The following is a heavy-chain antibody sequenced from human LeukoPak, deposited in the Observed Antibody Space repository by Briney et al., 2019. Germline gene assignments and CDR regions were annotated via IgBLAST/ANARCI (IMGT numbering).Heavy chain of an antibody. CDR1: GFTFSSYG. Sequence: SGRSLRLSCAASGFTFSSYGMHWVRQAPGKGLEWVAIISHDGSNKYYADSVKGRFTISRDNLKNSLFLQLNILRAEDTAVYYCARSGMAVAATPWDWGQGTLVTVSS. CDR3: ARSGMAVAATPWD. V-gene: IGHV3-30*03. J-gene: IGHJ1*01. D-gene: IGHD6-19*01. CDR2: ISHDGSNK.